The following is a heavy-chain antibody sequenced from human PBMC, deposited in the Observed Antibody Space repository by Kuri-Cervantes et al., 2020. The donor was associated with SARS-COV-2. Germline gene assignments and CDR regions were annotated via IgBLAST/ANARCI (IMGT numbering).Heavy chain of an antibody. Sequence: GESLKISCNGSAYYLSNHCIAWVRHMPGEGLEWMAIIFPGDSDTRCSPSFQGQVTISAAKSIGTAYLQWSSLRASDTAIHYCARRAYGEQGDNYYMDVWGKGTTVTVSS. V-gene: IGHV5-51*01. CDR2: IFPGDSDT. J-gene: IGHJ6*03. D-gene: IGHD4-17*01. CDR1: AYYLSNHC. CDR3: ARRAYGEQGDNYYMDV.